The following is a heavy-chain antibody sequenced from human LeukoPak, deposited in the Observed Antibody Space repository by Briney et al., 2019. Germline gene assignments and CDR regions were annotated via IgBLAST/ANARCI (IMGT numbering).Heavy chain of an antibody. Sequence: GGSLRLSCAASGFTFSSYAMSWVRQAPGKGLEWVSAISGSGGSTYYADSVKGRFTISRDNSKNTPYLQMNSLRAEDTAVYYCAKGTIAAAAALDYYFDYWGQGTLVTVSS. CDR1: GFTFSSYA. CDR3: AKGTIAAAAALDYYFDY. CDR2: ISGSGGST. D-gene: IGHD6-13*01. V-gene: IGHV3-23*01. J-gene: IGHJ4*02.